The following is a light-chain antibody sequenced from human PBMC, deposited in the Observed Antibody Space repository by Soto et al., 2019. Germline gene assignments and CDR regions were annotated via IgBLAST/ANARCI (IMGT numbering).Light chain of an antibody. J-gene: IGLJ3*02. CDR3: CSYAGSNTWV. CDR1: SSDVGGYNY. Sequence: QSVLTQPRSVSGSPGQSVTISCNGASSDVGGYNYVSWHQQHPGKAPKLIIFAVTQRPSGVPDRFSGSKSGNTASLTISGIQADDEADYYCCSYAGSNTWVFGGGTKLTVL. CDR2: AVT. V-gene: IGLV2-11*02.